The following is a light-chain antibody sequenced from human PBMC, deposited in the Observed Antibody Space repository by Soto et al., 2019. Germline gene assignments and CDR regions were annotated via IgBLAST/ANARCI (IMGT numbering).Light chain of an antibody. J-gene: IGLJ3*02. CDR1: SSNIGGGYD. Sequence: QSVLTQPPSVSGAPGQRVTISCTGSSSNIGGGYDVHWYQQLPGTAPKLLVYGNINRPSRVPDRFSGSKSDTSASLAINGLQAEDEADYYCCSYTSSADLVFGGGTKLTVL. CDR2: GNI. CDR3: CSYTSSADLV. V-gene: IGLV1-40*01.